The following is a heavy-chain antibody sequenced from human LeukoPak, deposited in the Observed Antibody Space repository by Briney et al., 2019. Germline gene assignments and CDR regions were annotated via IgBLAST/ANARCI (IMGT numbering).Heavy chain of an antibody. CDR1: GYTFTRYG. J-gene: IGHJ4*02. Sequence: ASVTVSRKASGYTFTRYGISWVRPAPAQGLEWMGWISAYNDNTNNAQKLQGRVTMTTDTSTSTVYMELRSLRSDDTAVYYCAREYRMTTFDYWGQGTLVTVSS. CDR2: ISAYNDNT. V-gene: IGHV1-18*04. D-gene: IGHD1-14*01. CDR3: AREYRMTTFDY.